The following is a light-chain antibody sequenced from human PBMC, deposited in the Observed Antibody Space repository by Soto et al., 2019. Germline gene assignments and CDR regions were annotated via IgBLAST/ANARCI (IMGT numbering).Light chain of an antibody. CDR2: DAS. CDR3: QHYNTFSYT. J-gene: IGKJ2*01. Sequence: DIQMTQSPSTLSASVGDRVTITCRASQSISNWLAWYQQKPGKAPQLLISDASNLQSGVPSRFSGSGSGADFTLTISSLQPDDFATYYCQHYNTFSYTFGQGTKLEIK. V-gene: IGKV1-5*01. CDR1: QSISNW.